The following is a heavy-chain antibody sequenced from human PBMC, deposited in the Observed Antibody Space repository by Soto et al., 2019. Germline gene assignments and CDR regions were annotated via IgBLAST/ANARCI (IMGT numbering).Heavy chain of an antibody. V-gene: IGHV3-74*01. J-gene: IGHJ6*02. Sequence: GSLRLSCAAPGFTFSSYWMHWVRQAPGKGLVWVSRINSDGSSTSYADSVKGRFTISRDNAKNTLYLQMNSLRAEDTAVYYCARLMAGYCISTSCAPDYYYGMDVWGQGTTVTVSS. CDR2: INSDGSST. CDR1: GFTFSSYW. CDR3: ARLMAGYCISTSCAPDYYYGMDV. D-gene: IGHD2-2*01.